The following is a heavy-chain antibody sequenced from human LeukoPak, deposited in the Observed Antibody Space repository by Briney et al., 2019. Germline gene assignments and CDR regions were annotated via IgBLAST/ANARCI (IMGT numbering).Heavy chain of an antibody. J-gene: IGHJ1*01. CDR3: AKDRSSGWANFQH. Sequence: PGGSLRLSCAASGFTFDDYAMHWVRQAPGKGLEWVSGISWNSGSIGYADSVKGRFTISRDNAKNTLYLQMNSLRAEDTAVYYCAKDRSSGWANFQHWGQGTLVTVSS. V-gene: IGHV3-9*01. CDR2: ISWNSGSI. D-gene: IGHD6-19*01. CDR1: GFTFDDYA.